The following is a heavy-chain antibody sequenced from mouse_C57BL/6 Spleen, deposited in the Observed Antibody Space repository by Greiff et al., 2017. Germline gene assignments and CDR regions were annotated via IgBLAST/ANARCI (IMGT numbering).Heavy chain of an antibody. D-gene: IGHD1-1*01. CDR3: ARSYYGSSYFDY. J-gene: IGHJ2*01. CDR2: IYPGDGDT. V-gene: IGHV1-82*01. Sequence: SGPELVKPGASVKISCKASGYAFSSSWMNWVKQRPGKGLEWIGRIYPGDGDTNYNGKFKGKATLTADKSSSTAYMQLSSLTSEDSAVYFCARSYYGSSYFDYWGQGTTLTVSS. CDR1: GYAFSSSW.